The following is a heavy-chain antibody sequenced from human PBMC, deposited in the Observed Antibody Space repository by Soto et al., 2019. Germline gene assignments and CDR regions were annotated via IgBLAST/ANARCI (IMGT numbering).Heavy chain of an antibody. Sequence: QVQLVESGGGVVQPGRFLRLSCAVSGFTFSNYAMHWVRQAPGKGLEWVAVISYDGGNNYYADYVKGRFTISRDNSKNTLYLQMNNPRAEDTAVYYCARDPGYYDSSGSYFYYFDNWGQGTLVTVSS. J-gene: IGHJ4*02. CDR1: GFTFSNYA. D-gene: IGHD3-22*01. V-gene: IGHV3-30-3*01. CDR2: ISYDGGNN. CDR3: ARDPGYYDSSGSYFYYFDN.